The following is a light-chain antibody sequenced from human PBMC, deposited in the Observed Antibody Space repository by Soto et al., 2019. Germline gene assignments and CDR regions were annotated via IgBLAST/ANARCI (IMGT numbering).Light chain of an antibody. CDR2: GNR. J-gene: IGLJ3*02. CDR3: QAYDYSLTASV. Sequence: QLVLTQPPSVSGAPGQRVTLSCTGNTSNLGAGYDVHWYQQLPGAAPKLVIFGNRNRPSGVPERFSGSKSGTSASLAITGLQAEDEADYYCQAYDYSLTASVFGGGTKLTVL. CDR1: TSNLGAGYD. V-gene: IGLV1-40*01.